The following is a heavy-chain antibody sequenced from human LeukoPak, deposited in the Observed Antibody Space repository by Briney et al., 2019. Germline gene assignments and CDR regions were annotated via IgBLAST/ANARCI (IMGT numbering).Heavy chain of an antibody. V-gene: IGHV4-31*03. CDR2: IYYSGST. J-gene: IGHJ3*02. CDR3: ARDRYYDPGAFDI. CDR1: GGSISSGGYY. Sequence: SQTLSLTCTVSGGSISSGGYYWSWIRQHPGKGLEWIGYIYYSGSTYYNPSLKSRVTISVDTSKNQFSLKLSSVTATDTAVYYCARDRYYDPGAFDIWGQGTMVTVSS. D-gene: IGHD3-22*01.